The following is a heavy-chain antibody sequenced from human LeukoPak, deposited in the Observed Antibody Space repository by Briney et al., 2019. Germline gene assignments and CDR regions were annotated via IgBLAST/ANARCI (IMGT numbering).Heavy chain of an antibody. D-gene: IGHD3-16*01. J-gene: IGHJ4*02. CDR1: GLTFNNYA. V-gene: IGHV3-23*01. Sequence: GGSLRLSCAVSGLTFNNYAMSWVRQAPGKGLEWVSGISGRGASKYYADSVKGRFTISRDNSKNTLYLQMNSLRAEDTAVYYCAKDGASRFDYWGQGTLVTVSS. CDR3: AKDGASRFDY. CDR2: ISGRGASK.